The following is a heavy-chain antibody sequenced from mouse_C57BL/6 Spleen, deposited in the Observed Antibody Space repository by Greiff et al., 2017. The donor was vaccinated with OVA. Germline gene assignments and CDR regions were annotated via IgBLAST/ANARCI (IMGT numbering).Heavy chain of an antibody. V-gene: IGHV1-26*01. Sequence: EVQLQQSGPELVKPGASVKISCKASGYTFTDYYMNWVKQSHGKSLEWIGDINPNNGGTSYNQKFKGKATLTVDKSSSTAYMELRSLTSEDSAVYYCARPAGTDYAMDYWGQGTSGTVSS. CDR3: ARPAGTDYAMDY. CDR1: GYTFTDYY. D-gene: IGHD4-1*01. J-gene: IGHJ4*01. CDR2: INPNNGGT.